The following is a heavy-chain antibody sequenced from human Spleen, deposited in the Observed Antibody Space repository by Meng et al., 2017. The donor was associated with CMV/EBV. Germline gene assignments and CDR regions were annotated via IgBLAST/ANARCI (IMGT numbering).Heavy chain of an antibody. V-gene: IGHV3-21*03. J-gene: IGHJ3*02. CDR2: ISPRSSYI. CDR3: ATVTPPPDYDFCRGYWDSFDI. Sequence: GESLKISCAASGFTFSIYTINWVRQAPGKGLEWVSSISPRSSYIYYRDSVKGRFIISRDNSKNSLFLQMNSLRAEDTAVYYCATVTPPPDYDFCRGYWDSFDIWGQGTTVTVSS. D-gene: IGHD3/OR15-3a*01. CDR1: GFTFSIYT.